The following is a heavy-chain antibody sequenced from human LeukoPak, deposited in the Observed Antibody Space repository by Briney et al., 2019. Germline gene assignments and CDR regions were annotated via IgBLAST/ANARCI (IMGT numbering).Heavy chain of an antibody. J-gene: IGHJ4*02. Sequence: SETLSLTCTVAGGSISNYHWSRIRQPSGKELEWIGRIHTSGNTHFNPSLQSRVTMSVDTSKKQFSLNVSSVTAADTAVYYCARGTLYSGWSYYLDYWGQGTLVTVSS. CDR3: ARGTLYSGWSYYLDY. CDR1: GGSISNYH. V-gene: IGHV4-4*07. CDR2: IHTSGNT. D-gene: IGHD6-19*01.